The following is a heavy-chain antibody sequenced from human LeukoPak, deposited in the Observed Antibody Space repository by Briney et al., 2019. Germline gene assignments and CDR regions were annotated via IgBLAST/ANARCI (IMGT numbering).Heavy chain of an antibody. CDR1: GFTFSTYG. CDR2: IRYDGSNM. D-gene: IGHD3-3*01. J-gene: IGHJ4*02. CDR3: ANWNYERDS. V-gene: IGHV3-30*02. Sequence: PGGSLRLSCVASGFTFSTYGMHWVRQAPGKGLEGVAFIRYDGSNMYYADSVKGRFTVSRDNSNDTLYLHMNSLRPEDTAIYYCANWNYERDSWGQGTLVAVSS.